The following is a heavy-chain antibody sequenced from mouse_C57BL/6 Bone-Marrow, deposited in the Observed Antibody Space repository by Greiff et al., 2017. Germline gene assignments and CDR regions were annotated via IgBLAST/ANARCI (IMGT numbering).Heavy chain of an antibody. CDR3: SRQVTTVLATKYFDV. CDR1: GFTFSSYT. V-gene: IGHV5-9*04. D-gene: IGHD1-1*01. CDR2: ISGGGGNT. Sequence: DVQLVESGGGLVKPGGSLKLSCAASGFTFSSYTMSWVRQTPEKSLQWVAAISGGGGNTYYPDSVKGRFTISRDNDKNILYLQMSSLRSEDTAVYNCSRQVTTVLATKYFDVWGTGTTVTVSS. J-gene: IGHJ1*03.